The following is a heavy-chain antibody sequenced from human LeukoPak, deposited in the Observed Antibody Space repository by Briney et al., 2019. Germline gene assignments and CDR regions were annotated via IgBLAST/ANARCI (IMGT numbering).Heavy chain of an antibody. CDR2: IYYSGTT. Sequence: SQTLSLTCTVSGGSISSGDYYWSWIRQPPGKGPEWIGSIYYSGTTYYSPSLKSRVTIFLDASKNQFSLKLTSLTAADTAVYYCARYSYGGEDWFDPWGQGTLVTVSS. J-gene: IGHJ5*02. CDR3: ARYSYGGEDWFDP. V-gene: IGHV4-39*01. D-gene: IGHD5-18*01. CDR1: GGSISSGDYY.